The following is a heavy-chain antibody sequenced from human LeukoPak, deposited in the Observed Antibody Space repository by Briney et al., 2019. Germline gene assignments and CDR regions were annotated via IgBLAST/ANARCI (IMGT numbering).Heavy chain of an antibody. J-gene: IGHJ4*02. CDR3: ARSSQLLVFDY. CDR2: ISGSTGST. Sequence: PGGSLRLSCAASGFTFSNYAMNWVRQAPGKGLEWVSLISGSTGSTYYADSVKGRFTISRDNSKNTLYLQMNSLRAEDTAVYYCARSSQLLVFDYWGQGTLVTVSS. D-gene: IGHD1-26*01. V-gene: IGHV3-23*01. CDR1: GFTFSNYA.